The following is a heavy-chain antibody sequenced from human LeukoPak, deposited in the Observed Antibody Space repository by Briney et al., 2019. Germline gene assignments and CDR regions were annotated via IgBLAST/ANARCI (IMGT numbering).Heavy chain of an antibody. CDR3: ARLPQWGGTYHFDY. Sequence: HGESLKISCKVSGYIFTSYWIGWVRQMPGKGLEWMGIIYPGDSDTRYSPSFQGQVTISADKSISTAYLQWSSLKASDTAMYYCARLPQWGGTYHFDYWGQGTLLTVSS. J-gene: IGHJ4*02. D-gene: IGHD1-26*01. CDR2: IYPGDSDT. V-gene: IGHV5-51*01. CDR1: GYIFTSYW.